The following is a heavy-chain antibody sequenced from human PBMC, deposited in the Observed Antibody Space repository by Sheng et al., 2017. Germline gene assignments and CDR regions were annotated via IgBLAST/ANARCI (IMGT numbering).Heavy chain of an antibody. CDR1: GGTFSSYA. V-gene: IGHV1-69*04. Sequence: QVQLVQSGAEVKKPGSSVKVSCKASGGTFSSYAISWVRQAPGQGLEWMGGIIPILGIANYAQKFQGRVTITADKSTSTAYMELSSLRSEDTAVYYCARDSAGDTAMARGTFDYWGQGTLVTVSS. D-gene: IGHD5-18*01. J-gene: IGHJ4*02. CDR3: ARDSAGDTAMARGTFDY. CDR2: IIPILGIA.